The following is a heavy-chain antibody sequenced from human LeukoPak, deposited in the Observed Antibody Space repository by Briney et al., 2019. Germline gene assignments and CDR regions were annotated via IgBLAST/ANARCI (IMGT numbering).Heavy chain of an antibody. J-gene: IGHJ4*02. CDR2: IYSGGGT. CDR3: ARVDYYGSGYYFDY. CDR1: GFTVTSNY. Sequence: PGGSLRLSCAASGFTVTSNYMTWVRQAPGKGLEWVSVIYSGGGTNYADSVKGRFTISRDNAKNSLYLQMNSLRAEDTAVYYCARVDYYGSGYYFDYWGQGTLVTVSS. D-gene: IGHD3-10*01. V-gene: IGHV3-66*01.